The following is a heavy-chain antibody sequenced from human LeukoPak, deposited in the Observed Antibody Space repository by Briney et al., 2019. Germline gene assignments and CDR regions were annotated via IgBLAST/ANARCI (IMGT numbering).Heavy chain of an antibody. D-gene: IGHD4-17*01. J-gene: IGHJ6*02. V-gene: IGHV3-30*14. CDR1: GFTFSSYA. CDR3: ARDKPYGDYWYGMDV. Sequence: GGSLRLSCAASGFTFSSYAMHWVRQAPGKGLEWVAVISYDGSNKYYADSVKGRFTISRDNSKNTLYLQMNSLRAEDTAVYYCARDKPYGDYWYGMDVWGQGTTVTVSS. CDR2: ISYDGSNK.